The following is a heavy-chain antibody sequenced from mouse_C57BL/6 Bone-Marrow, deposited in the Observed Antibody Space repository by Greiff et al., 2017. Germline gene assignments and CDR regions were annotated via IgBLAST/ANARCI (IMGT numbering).Heavy chain of an antibody. J-gene: IGHJ2*01. CDR3: HRQLRLPFDY. CDR2: IDPSDSYT. V-gene: IGHV1-69*01. Sequence: QVQLQQPGAELVMPGASVKLSCKASGYTFTSYWMHWVKQRPGQGLEWIGEIDPSDSYTNYNQKFKGKSTLTVDESSSTAYMQLSSLTSEDAAVYYCHRQLRLPFDYWGQGTTLTVSS. D-gene: IGHD3-2*02. CDR1: GYTFTSYW.